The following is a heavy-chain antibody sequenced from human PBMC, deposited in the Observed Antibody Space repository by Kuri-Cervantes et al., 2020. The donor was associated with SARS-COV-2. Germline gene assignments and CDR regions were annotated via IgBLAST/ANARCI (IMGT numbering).Heavy chain of an antibody. CDR3: ARVGQSGGYRLGAFDI. J-gene: IGHJ3*02. V-gene: IGHV1-18*01. Sequence: GESLKISCAASGYTFTSYGISWVRQAPGQGLEWMGWISAYNGNTNYAQKLQGRVTMTTDTSTSTAYMELRSLRSDDTAVYYCARVGQSGGYRLGAFDIWGQGTMVT. CDR2: ISAYNGNT. D-gene: IGHD1-26*01. CDR1: GYTFTSYG.